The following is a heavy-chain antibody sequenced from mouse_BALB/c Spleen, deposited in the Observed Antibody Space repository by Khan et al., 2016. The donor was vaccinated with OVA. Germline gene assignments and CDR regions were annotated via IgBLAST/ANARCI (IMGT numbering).Heavy chain of an antibody. CDR1: GYIFTSYW. CDR2: IYPGNSDT. V-gene: IGHV1-5*01. J-gene: IGHJ3*01. Sequence: VQLKQSGTVLARPGASVEMSCKASGYIFTSYWIHWVKQRPGQGLEWLGSIYPGNSDTNYNQRFKGKAKLTAVTSTSTAYMELSSLTNEVSAVYYCTRWGYWFAYWGQGTLVTVSA. CDR3: TRWGYWFAY. D-gene: IGHD3-1*01.